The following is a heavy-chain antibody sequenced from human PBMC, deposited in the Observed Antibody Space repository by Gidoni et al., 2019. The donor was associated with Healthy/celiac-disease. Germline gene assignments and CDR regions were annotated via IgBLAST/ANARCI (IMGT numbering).Heavy chain of an antibody. D-gene: IGHD3-3*01. J-gene: IGHJ6*02. CDR1: GFTFRSYD. V-gene: IGHV3-13*01. CDR3: SRGPPPPRFDFWSPYGMDV. CDR2: FGPAGYT. Sequence: EVQLVESGGGLVQPGGSPRLSCAASGFTFRSYDMHWVSQATGKGLGVVSAFGPAGYTIFPGSVKGLFPISRENAQTPFVLQINRLGAGDPAVYYCSRGPPPPRFDFWSPYGMDVWGQGTTVTVSS.